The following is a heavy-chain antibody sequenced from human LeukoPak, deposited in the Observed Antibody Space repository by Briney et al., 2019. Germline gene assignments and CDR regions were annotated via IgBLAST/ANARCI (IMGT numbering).Heavy chain of an antibody. V-gene: IGHV4-4*07. CDR1: GGSISSYY. D-gene: IGHD3-22*01. Sequence: SETLSLTCTVSGGSISSYYWSWIRQPAGKGLEWIGRIYTSGSTNYNPSLKCRVTMSVDTSKNQFSLKLSSVTAADTAVYYCARDTYYYDSSGYHRYFDYWGQGTLVTVSS. CDR3: ARDTYYYDSSGYHRYFDY. CDR2: IYTSGST. J-gene: IGHJ4*02.